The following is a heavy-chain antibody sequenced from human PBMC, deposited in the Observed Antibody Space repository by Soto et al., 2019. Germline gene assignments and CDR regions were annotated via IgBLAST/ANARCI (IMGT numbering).Heavy chain of an antibody. Sequence: PSETLSLTCAVSGGSISSGGYCWSWIRQHPGKGLEWIGYIYYSGSTNCNPSLKSRVTISVDTSKNQFSLKLSSVTAADTAVYYCARRYGSAIDYWGQGTLVTVSS. V-gene: IGHV4-31*11. CDR2: IYYSGST. CDR3: ARRYGSAIDY. J-gene: IGHJ4*02. D-gene: IGHD1-26*01. CDR1: GGSISSGGYC.